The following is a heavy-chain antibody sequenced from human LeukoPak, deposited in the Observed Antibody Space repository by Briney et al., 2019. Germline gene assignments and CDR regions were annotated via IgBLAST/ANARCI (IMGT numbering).Heavy chain of an antibody. J-gene: IGHJ4*02. V-gene: IGHV5-10-1*01. D-gene: IGHD4-23*01. Sequence: GECLRISCKGSGYSFTSYWINWVRQMPGKGLEWMGRIVPSDSYINYSPSLQSHVTISADNSINTAYLQWSSLKASDTAMYYCARLDYGGNSGYFDYWGQGTLVTVSS. CDR3: ARLDYGGNSGYFDY. CDR2: IVPSDSYI. CDR1: GYSFTSYW.